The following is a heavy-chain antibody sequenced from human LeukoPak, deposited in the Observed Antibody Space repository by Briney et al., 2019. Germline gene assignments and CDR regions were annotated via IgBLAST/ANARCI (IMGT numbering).Heavy chain of an antibody. Sequence: AGGSLRLSCAASGFTFSNYAMTWVRQAPGKGLGWVSAISGTTGSAYYADSVKGRFTISRDISRNTVYLQMNSLRPEDTAVYYCAKDLNWGWDYWGQGTLVTVSS. J-gene: IGHJ4*02. CDR2: ISGTTGSA. CDR3: AKDLNWGWDY. V-gene: IGHV3-23*01. CDR1: GFTFSNYA. D-gene: IGHD7-27*01.